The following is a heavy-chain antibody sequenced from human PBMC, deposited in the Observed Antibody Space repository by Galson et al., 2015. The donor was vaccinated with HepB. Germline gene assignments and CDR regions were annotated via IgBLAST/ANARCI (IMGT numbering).Heavy chain of an antibody. D-gene: IGHD1-14*01. V-gene: IGHV2-26*01. Sequence: PALVKPTQTLTLTCTVSGSSLNNAKMGVSWIRQPPGKALEWLAHIFSNDEKSYSTSLKSRLTISKDTSKSQVVLTMTNMEPVDTATYYCARATGYVTSSTSFDYWGQGTLVTVSS. CDR2: IFSNDEK. CDR1: GSSLNNAKMG. J-gene: IGHJ4*02. CDR3: ARATGYVTSSTSFDY.